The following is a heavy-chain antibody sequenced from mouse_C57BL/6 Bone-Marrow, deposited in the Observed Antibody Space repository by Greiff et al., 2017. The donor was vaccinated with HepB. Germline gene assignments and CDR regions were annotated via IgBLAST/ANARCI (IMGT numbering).Heavy chain of an antibody. Sequence: QVQLQKPGAELVKPGASVKLSCKASGYTFTSYWMHWVKQRPGRGLEWIGRIDPKSGGIKYNEKFKSKATLTVDKPSNTAYMQLSSLTSEDSAVYSGARVGITTVYYFDYWGEGTTLTGSS. CDR3: ARVGITTVYYFDY. CDR2: IDPKSGGI. CDR1: GYTFTSYW. D-gene: IGHD1-1*01. V-gene: IGHV1-72*01. J-gene: IGHJ2*01.